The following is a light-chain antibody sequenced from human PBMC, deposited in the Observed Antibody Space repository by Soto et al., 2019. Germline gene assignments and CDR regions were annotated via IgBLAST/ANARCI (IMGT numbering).Light chain of an antibody. CDR3: QQYNSYAGT. CDR1: QSISSW. Sequence: DIQMTQSPSTLSASVGDRVTITCRASQSISSWLAWFQQKPGKAPKLLIYKASSLESGAPSRFSGSGSGTEFTLTISSLQPDDFATYYCQQYNSYAGTFGQGTKV. CDR2: KAS. J-gene: IGKJ1*01. V-gene: IGKV1-5*03.